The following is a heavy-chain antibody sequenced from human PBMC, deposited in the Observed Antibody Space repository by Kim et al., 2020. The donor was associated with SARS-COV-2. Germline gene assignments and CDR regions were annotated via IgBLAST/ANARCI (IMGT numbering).Heavy chain of an antibody. J-gene: IGHJ3*02. CDR2: IRSKPNSYAT. Sequence: GGSLRLSCAASGFTFSDSAIHWVRQASGKGLEWVGRIRSKPNSYATAYAASAKGRFTISRDDSKNTAHLQMNSLKTEDTAVYYCTRDRGRTSAFWDAFDIWGQGTLVTVSS. D-gene: IGHD1-1*01. V-gene: IGHV3-73*01. CDR1: GFTFSDSA. CDR3: TRDRGRTSAFWDAFDI.